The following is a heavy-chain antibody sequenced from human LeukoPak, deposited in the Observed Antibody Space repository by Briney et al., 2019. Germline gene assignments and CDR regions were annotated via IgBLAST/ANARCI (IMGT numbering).Heavy chain of an antibody. CDR1: GGSISSYY. CDR3: ARQLVVPAAILDYYYYYMDV. D-gene: IGHD2-2*02. Sequence: SETLSLTCTVSGGSISSYYWSWIRQPPGKVLEWIGYIYTSGSTNYNPSLKSRVTISVDTSKNQFSLKLSSVTAADTAVYYCARQLVVPAAILDYYYYYMDVWGKGTTVTVSS. J-gene: IGHJ6*03. CDR2: IYTSGST. V-gene: IGHV4-4*09.